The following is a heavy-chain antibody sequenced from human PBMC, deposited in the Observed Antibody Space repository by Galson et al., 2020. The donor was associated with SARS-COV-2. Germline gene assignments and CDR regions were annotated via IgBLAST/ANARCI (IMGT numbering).Heavy chain of an antibody. J-gene: IGHJ4*02. V-gene: IGHV4-59*01. CDR1: GASIRSYY. CDR2: IYYSGST. D-gene: IGHD5-12*01. CDR3: ARSRLDIVATTALLFDY. Sequence: SETLSLTCTVPGASIRSYYWGWIRQPPGKGLAWIGYIYYSGSTKYNPSLKSRLTISVDTSKNQFSLKLSSVTAADTAVYYCARSRLDIVATTALLFDYWGQGTLVTVSS.